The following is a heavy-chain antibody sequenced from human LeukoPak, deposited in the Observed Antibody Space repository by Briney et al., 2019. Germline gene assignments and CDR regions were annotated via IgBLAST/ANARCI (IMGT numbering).Heavy chain of an antibody. J-gene: IGHJ5*02. CDR2: ISSSSSYI. CDR3: AKPDHYDSSGYPWFDP. Sequence: GGSLRLSCAASGFTFSSYSMNWVRQAPGKGLEWVSSISSSSSYIYYADSVKGRFTIPRDNSKNTLYLQMNSLRAEDTAVYYCAKPDHYDSSGYPWFDPWGQGTLVTVSS. CDR1: GFTFSSYS. D-gene: IGHD3-22*01. V-gene: IGHV3-21*01.